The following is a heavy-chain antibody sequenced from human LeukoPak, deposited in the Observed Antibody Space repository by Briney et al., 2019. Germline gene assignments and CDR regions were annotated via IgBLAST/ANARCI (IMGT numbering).Heavy chain of an antibody. CDR3: AREVEYYDSSGYRPHAFDI. Sequence: SSETLSLTCAVYGGSFSGYYWGWTRQPPGKGLEWIGSISYSGGTAYNPSLRSRVTISVDTSKNQFSLKVNSVTAADTAVYYCAREVEYYDSSGYRPHAFDIWGQGTLVTVSS. CDR1: GGSFSGYY. J-gene: IGHJ3*02. V-gene: IGHV4-34*01. CDR2: ISYSGGT. D-gene: IGHD3-22*01.